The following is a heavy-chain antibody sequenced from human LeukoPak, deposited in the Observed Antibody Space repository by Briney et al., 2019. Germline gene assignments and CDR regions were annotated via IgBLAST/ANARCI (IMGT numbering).Heavy chain of an antibody. J-gene: IGHJ4*02. CDR1: AGSVSDHSYY. D-gene: IGHD6-19*01. CDR2: IHQIGST. CDR3: SKTTYNRGWRVPIDS. V-gene: IGHV4-39*01. Sequence: SETLSLTCTVSAGSVSDHSYYWGWIRQPPGKGLEWIGSIHQIGSTYYNPSLKSRVTTSIDTSKNQFSLILSSVTAADTDVYYCSKTTYNRGWRVPIDSWVRGTLVTVSS.